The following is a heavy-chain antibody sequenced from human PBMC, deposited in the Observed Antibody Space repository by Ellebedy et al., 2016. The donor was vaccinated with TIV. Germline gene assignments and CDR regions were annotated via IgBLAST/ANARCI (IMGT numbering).Heavy chain of an antibody. CDR2: IWYDGSNK. CDR3: ASGATVTGYFDY. D-gene: IGHD4-17*01. V-gene: IGHV3-33*03. J-gene: IGHJ4*02. Sequence: GGSLRLXCAASGFTFSSYGMHWVRRAPGKGLEWVAVIWYDGSNKYYADSVKGRFTISRDNAKNSLYLQMNSLRAEDTAVYYCASGATVTGYFDYWGQGTLVTVSS. CDR1: GFTFSSYG.